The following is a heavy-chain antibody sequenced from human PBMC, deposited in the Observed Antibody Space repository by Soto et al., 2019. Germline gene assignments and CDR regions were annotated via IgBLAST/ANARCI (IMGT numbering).Heavy chain of an antibody. CDR2: IYYTGRT. V-gene: IGHV4-61*01. CDR3: ARDLGGPSDY. J-gene: IGHJ4*02. CDR1: GGSITSGPYY. Sequence: SETLSLTCTVSGGSITSGPYYWSWIRQPPGKGLEFIGNIYYTGRTNYHPSLKSRLAISVDTSKNQFSLRLSSVTAADTAVYWSARDLGGPSDYWGQGTLVTVSS. D-gene: IGHD3-16*01.